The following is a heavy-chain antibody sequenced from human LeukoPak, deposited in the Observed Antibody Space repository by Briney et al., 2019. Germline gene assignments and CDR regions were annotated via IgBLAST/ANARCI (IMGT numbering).Heavy chain of an antibody. CDR1: GFTFSFYA. V-gene: IGHV3-64D*09. J-gene: IGHJ3*01. CDR3: VKGFPHYYDSSGFGAFDV. Sequence: PGGSLRLSCSASGFTFSFYAMGWVRQAPGKGLEYVSAISSNGGNTYYADSVKGRFTISRDNSKNTLYLQMNSLRADDTAVYYCVKGFPHYYDSSGFGAFDVWGQGTIATVSS. CDR2: ISSNGGNT. D-gene: IGHD3-22*01.